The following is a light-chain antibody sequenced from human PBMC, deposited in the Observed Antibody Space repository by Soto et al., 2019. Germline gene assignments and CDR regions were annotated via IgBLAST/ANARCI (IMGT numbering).Light chain of an antibody. CDR2: AAS. J-gene: IGKJ4*01. CDR3: KTANSFPLT. Sequence: DIQMTQSPSSVSASVGDRVTITCRASQGISRWLTWYQQKPGKAPEILIYAASSLHSGVPSRFSGNGSGTDFTLTISSLQPDDFATYYCKTANSFPLTVGGGTKVEIK. V-gene: IGKV1-12*01. CDR1: QGISRW.